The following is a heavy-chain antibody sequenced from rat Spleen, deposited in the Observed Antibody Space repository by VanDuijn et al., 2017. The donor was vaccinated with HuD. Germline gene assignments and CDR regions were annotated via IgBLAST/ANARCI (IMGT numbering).Heavy chain of an antibody. Sequence: QVQLKESGPGLVQPSQTLSLTCTVSGFSLTSYNVHWVRQPTGKGLEWMGVIWTGGGGIYYPDSVKGRFTISRDNAKSTLYLQMDSLRSEDTASYYCVRHGYTRYYFDYWGQGVMVTVSS. CDR3: VRHGYTRYYFDY. J-gene: IGHJ2*01. CDR2: IWTGGGG. D-gene: IGHD1-9*01. CDR1: GFSLTSYN. V-gene: IGHV2-30*01.